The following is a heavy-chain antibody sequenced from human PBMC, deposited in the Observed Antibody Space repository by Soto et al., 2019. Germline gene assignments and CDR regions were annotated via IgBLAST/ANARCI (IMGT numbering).Heavy chain of an antibody. Sequence: QVQLQESGPGLVKPSGTLSLTCAVSSGSISSSNWWSWVRQPPGKGLEWIGEIYHSGSTNYNPSLKSRVTISVDKSTNQFSLKLSSVTAADTAVYYCAGGIIVAGPSRDGFDIWGQGTMVTVSS. V-gene: IGHV4-4*02. CDR2: IYHSGST. CDR1: SGSISSSNW. CDR3: AGGIIVAGPSRDGFDI. J-gene: IGHJ3*02. D-gene: IGHD6-19*01.